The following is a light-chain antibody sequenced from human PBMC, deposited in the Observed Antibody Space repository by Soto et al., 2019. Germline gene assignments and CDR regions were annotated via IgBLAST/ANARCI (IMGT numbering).Light chain of an antibody. J-gene: IGKJ1*01. CDR2: GAS. CDR1: QSVSSY. Sequence: EIVMTRSPATLSVSPGERATLSCRASQSVSSYLAWYQQKPGQAPRLLIYGASSRATGIPDRFSGSGSGTDFTLTISRLEPEDFAVYYCQQYSSWLWTFGQGTKVDIK. CDR3: QQYSSWLWT. V-gene: IGKV3-20*01.